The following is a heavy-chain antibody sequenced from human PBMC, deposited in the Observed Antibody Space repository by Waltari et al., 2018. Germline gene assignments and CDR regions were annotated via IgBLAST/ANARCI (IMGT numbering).Heavy chain of an antibody. CDR1: GYTFTDYY. V-gene: IGHV1-69-2*01. D-gene: IGHD3-3*01. CDR2: VDPEDGET. J-gene: IGHJ5*02. CDR3: ATGVLTIFGVVINHWFDP. Sequence: EVQLVQSGAEVKKPGATVKISCKASGYTFTDYYMHWVQQAPGKGLEWMGRVDPEDGETIYAEKFQGRVTITADTSTDTAYMELSSLRSEDTAVYYCATGVLTIFGVVINHWFDPWGQGTLVTVSS.